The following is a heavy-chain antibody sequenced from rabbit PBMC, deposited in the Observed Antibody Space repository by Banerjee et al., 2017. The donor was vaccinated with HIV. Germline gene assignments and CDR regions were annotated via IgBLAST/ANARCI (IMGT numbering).Heavy chain of an antibody. CDR1: GFTISSYHT. V-gene: IGHV1S45*01. CDR3: AGSLVDNANL. D-gene: IGHD1-1*01. CDR2: IVVAKGKT. Sequence: QEQLVESGGGLVQPGESLTLSCKASGFTISSYHTGWVRQAPGKGLEWIGDIVVAKGKTFYASWAKGRFTISKTSPTTVTLQMTSLTVADTATYLCAGSLVDNANLWGPGTLVTVS. J-gene: IGHJ4*01.